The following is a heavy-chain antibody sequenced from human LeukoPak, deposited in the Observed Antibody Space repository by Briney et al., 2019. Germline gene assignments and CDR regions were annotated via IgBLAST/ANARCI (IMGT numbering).Heavy chain of an antibody. CDR3: ASSAGDYGDYVGY. CDR2: IYYSGST. V-gene: IGHV4-59*01. Sequence: PSETLSPTCTVSGGSISSYYWSWIRQPPGKGLEWIGYIYYSGSTNYNPSLKSRVTISVDTSKNQFSLKLSSVTAADTAVYYCASSAGDYGDYVGYWGQGTLVTVSS. J-gene: IGHJ4*02. CDR1: GGSISSYY. D-gene: IGHD4-17*01.